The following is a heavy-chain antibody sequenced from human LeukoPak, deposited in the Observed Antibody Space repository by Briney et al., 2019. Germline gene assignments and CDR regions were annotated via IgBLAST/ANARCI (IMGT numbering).Heavy chain of an antibody. D-gene: IGHD3-10*01. CDR2: IRYDGSNK. CDR1: GFTFSSYG. J-gene: IGHJ5*02. CDR3: AKIGGSGSYSGSNWFDP. V-gene: IGHV3-30*02. Sequence: GGSQRLSCAASGFTFSSYGMHWVRQAPGKVLEWVAFIRYDGSNKYYADSVKGRFTISRDNSKNTLYLQMNSLRAEDTAVYYCAKIGGSGSYSGSNWFDPWGQGTLVTVSS.